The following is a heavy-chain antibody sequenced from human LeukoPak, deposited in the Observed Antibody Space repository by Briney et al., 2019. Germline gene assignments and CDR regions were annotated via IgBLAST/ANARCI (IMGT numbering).Heavy chain of an antibody. D-gene: IGHD5-24*01. Sequence: GGSLRLSCAASGFTFSSYVMNWVRQAPGKGLEWVSAISGSGGSTYYADSVKGRFTISRDNSKNTLYLQMNSLRAEDTAVYYCAREGKRWLQSDRWFDPWGQGTLVTVSS. J-gene: IGHJ5*02. V-gene: IGHV3-23*01. CDR1: GFTFSSYV. CDR2: ISGSGGST. CDR3: AREGKRWLQSDRWFDP.